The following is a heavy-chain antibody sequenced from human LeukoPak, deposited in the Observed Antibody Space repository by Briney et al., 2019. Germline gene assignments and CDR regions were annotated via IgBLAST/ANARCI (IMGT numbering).Heavy chain of an antibody. CDR1: GFTFSDYY. V-gene: IGHV3-11*04. Sequence: SLRLSCAASGFTFSDYYMSWIRQAPGKGLEWVSYISCSGRTIYYADSVKGRFTISRDNAKNSLYLQMNSLRAEDTAVYYCARRGYSYGPSKYYFDYWGQGTLVTVSS. J-gene: IGHJ4*02. CDR2: ISCSGRTI. D-gene: IGHD5-18*01. CDR3: ARRGYSYGPSKYYFDY.